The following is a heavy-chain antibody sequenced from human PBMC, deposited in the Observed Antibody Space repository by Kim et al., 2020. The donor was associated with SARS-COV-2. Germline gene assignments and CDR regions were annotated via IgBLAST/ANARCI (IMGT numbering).Heavy chain of an antibody. V-gene: IGHV4-59*08. Sequence: NPSPKVRVTISVDTSKNQFSLKLSSVTAADTAVYYCARRDCSGGSCYAGYWGQGTLVTVSS. CDR3: ARRDCSGGSCYAGY. J-gene: IGHJ4*02. D-gene: IGHD2-15*01.